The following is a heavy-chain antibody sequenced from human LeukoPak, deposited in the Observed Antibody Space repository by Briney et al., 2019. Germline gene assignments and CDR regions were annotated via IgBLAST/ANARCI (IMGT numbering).Heavy chain of an antibody. D-gene: IGHD3-22*01. CDR2: IIPIYGRA. CDR3: AGFFYDNSNAAIDI. J-gene: IGHJ3*02. CDR1: GGTFSNYDFTFTSYA. V-gene: IGHV1-69*13. Sequence: ASVKVSCKASGGTFSNYDFTFTSYAITWVRQAPGQGLEWMGGIIPIYGRADYPQKFQGRVTITADESTRTVTMQLSSLRSEDTAVYYCAGFFYDNSNAAIDIWGQGTVVTVS.